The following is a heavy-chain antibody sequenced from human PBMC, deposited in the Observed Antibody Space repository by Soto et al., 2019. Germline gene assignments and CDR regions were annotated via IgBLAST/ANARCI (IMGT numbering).Heavy chain of an antibody. J-gene: IGHJ4*02. D-gene: IGHD6-13*01. CDR3: AKAAAAGLHYDY. CDR1: GFTFSSYA. V-gene: IGHV3-23*01. Sequence: PEGSLRVSCAASGFTFSSYAMSWVRQAPGKGLEWVSAISGSGGSTYYADSVKGRFTISRDNSKNTLYLQMNSLTAEDTAVYYCAKAAAAGLHYDYWGQGTLVTVAS. CDR2: ISGSGGST.